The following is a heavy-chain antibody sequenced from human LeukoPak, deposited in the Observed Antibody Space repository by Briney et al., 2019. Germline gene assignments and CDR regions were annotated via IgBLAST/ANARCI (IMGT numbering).Heavy chain of an antibody. CDR3: ARGYCSSTSCYTPVY. Sequence: ASVKVSCKASGYTFTSYYMHWVRQAPAQGLEWMGIINPSGGSTSYAQKFQGRVTMTRDTSTSTVYMELSSLRSEDTAVYYCARGYCSSTSCYTPVYWGQGTLVTVSS. CDR1: GYTFTSYY. D-gene: IGHD2-2*02. J-gene: IGHJ4*02. CDR2: INPSGGST. V-gene: IGHV1-46*03.